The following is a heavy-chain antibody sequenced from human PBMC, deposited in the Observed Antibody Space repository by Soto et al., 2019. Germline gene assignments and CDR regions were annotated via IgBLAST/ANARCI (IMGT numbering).Heavy chain of an antibody. CDR3: ARGSAAGTWWVYYFDY. D-gene: IGHD6-13*01. J-gene: IGHJ4*02. CDR1: GYTFTGYY. V-gene: IGHV1-2*04. Sequence: GASVKVSCKASGYTFTGYYMHWVRQAPGQGLEWMGWINPNSGGTNYAQKFQGWVTMTRDTSISTAYMELSRLRSDDTAVYYCARGSAAGTWWVYYFDYWGQGTLVTVSS. CDR2: INPNSGGT.